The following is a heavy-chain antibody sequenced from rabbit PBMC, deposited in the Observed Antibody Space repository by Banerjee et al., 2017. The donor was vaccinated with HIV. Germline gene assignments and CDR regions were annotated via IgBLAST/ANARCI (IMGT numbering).Heavy chain of an antibody. V-gene: IGHV1S40*01. D-gene: IGHD2-1*01. J-gene: IGHJ4*01. CDR1: GFSFSSNA. CDR2: IYTGSGNT. CDR3: ARNYGGYTALDYFNL. Sequence: QSLEESGGDLVKPGASLTLTCTASGFSFSSNAMCWVRQAPGKGLEWIGCIYTGSGNTYYASWAKGRFTISKTSSTTVDLKMTSLTAADTATYFCARNYGGYTALDYFNLWGPGTLAPS.